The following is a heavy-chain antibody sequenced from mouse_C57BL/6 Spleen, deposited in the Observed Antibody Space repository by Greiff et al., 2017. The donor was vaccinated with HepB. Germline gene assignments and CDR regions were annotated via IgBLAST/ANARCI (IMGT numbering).Heavy chain of an antibody. CDR2: IDPSDSST. J-gene: IGHJ1*03. D-gene: IGHD1-1*01. CDR3: ARRYYGSSYGWYFDV. CDR1: GYTFTSYW. V-gene: IGHV1-69*01. Sequence: QVQLQQPGAELVMPGASVKLSCKASGYTFTSYWMHWVKQRPGQGLEWIGEIDPSDSSTNYNQKFKGKSTLTVDKSSSTAYMQLSSLTSEDSAVYDCARRYYGSSYGWYFDVWGTGTTVTVSS.